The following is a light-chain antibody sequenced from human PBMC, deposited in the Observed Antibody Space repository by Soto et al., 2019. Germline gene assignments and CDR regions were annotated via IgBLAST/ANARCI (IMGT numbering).Light chain of an antibody. J-gene: IGKJ1*01. Sequence: DIQMTQSPSTLSASVGDRVTITCRASESISTWLAWYQQKPGKAPNLLIYKASSLESGVPSRFSGSGSGTEFTLTISSLQPDDFATYYCQQYNIYSWTFGQGTTGDIK. V-gene: IGKV1-5*03. CDR1: ESISTW. CDR3: QQYNIYSWT. CDR2: KAS.